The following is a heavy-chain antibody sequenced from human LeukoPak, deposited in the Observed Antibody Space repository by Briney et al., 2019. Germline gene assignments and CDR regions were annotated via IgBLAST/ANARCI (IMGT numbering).Heavy chain of an antibody. D-gene: IGHD4-17*01. J-gene: IGHJ5*02. CDR1: GFTFNIYG. Sequence: GGSLRLSCAASGFTFNIYGMHWVRQAPGKGLEWVAVISYDGSNKYYADSVKGRLTISRDNSKNTLYLQMNSLRAEDTAVYYCAKDRYGDQNWFDPWGQGTLVTVSS. V-gene: IGHV3-30*18. CDR3: AKDRYGDQNWFDP. CDR2: ISYDGSNK.